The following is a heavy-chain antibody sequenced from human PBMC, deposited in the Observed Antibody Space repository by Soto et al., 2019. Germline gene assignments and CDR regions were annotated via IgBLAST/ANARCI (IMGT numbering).Heavy chain of an antibody. CDR3: ARAGGLLLPPPYYFDY. Sequence: SVKVSCKASGGTFSSYAISWVRQAPGQGLEWMGGIIPIFGTANYAQKFQGRVTITADKSTSTAYMELSSLRSEDTAVYYCARAGGLLLPPPYYFDYWGQGTLVTVSS. V-gene: IGHV1-69*06. CDR2: IIPIFGTA. CDR1: GGTFSSYA. J-gene: IGHJ4*02. D-gene: IGHD1-26*01.